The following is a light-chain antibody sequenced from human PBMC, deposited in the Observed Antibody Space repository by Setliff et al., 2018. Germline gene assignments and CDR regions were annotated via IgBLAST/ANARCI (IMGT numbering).Light chain of an antibody. CDR3: AAWDDSLGWV. Sequence: QSVLPQPPSASGTPGQRVTISCSGSSSNIGSNYVYWYQQLPGTAPKLLIYRNNQRPSGVPDRFSGSKSGTSASLAISGLRSEDEADYYCAAWDDSLGWVFGGGTK. CDR2: RNN. V-gene: IGLV1-47*01. J-gene: IGLJ3*02. CDR1: SSNIGSNY.